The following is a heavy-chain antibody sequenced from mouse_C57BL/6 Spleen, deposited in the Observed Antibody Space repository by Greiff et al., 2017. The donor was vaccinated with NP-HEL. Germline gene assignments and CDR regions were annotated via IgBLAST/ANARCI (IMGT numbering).Heavy chain of an antibody. CDR3: ARSEGGGYSFDY. Sequence: QVQLQQSGAELVKPGASVKISCKASGYAFSSYWMNWVKQRPGKGLEWIGQIYPGDGDTNYNGKFKGKATLTADKSSSTAYMQLSSLTSEDSAVYFCARSEGGGYSFDYWGQGTTLTVSS. D-gene: IGHD1-1*02. CDR2: IYPGDGDT. V-gene: IGHV1-80*01. CDR1: GYAFSSYW. J-gene: IGHJ2*01.